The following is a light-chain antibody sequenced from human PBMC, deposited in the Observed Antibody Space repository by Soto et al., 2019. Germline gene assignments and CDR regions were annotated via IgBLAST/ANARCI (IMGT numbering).Light chain of an antibody. CDR1: QSVSSN. CDR3: QQYNNLPQT. V-gene: IGKV3-15*01. J-gene: IGKJ1*01. Sequence: EIVMTQSPATLSVSPGERATLSCRASQSVSSNLAWYQQKPGQAPRLLIYGASTRATGIPARFSGSGSGTDFTLTISSLQSEDFAVYYCQQYNNLPQTFSQGTKVEIK. CDR2: GAS.